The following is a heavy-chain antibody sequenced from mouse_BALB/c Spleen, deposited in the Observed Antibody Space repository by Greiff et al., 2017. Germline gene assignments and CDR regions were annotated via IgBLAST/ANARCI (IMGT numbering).Heavy chain of an antibody. Sequence: LVKPGASVKISCKASGYSFTGYYMHWVKQSHGKSLEWIGYISCYNGATSYNQKFKGKATFTVDTSSSTAYMQFNSLTSEDSAVYYCARMRGRGHITTVVEDYFDYWGQGTTLTVSS. CDR2: ISCYNGAT. D-gene: IGHD1-1*01. J-gene: IGHJ2*01. V-gene: IGHV1S34*01. CDR3: ARMRGRGHITTVVEDYFDY. CDR1: GYSFTGYY.